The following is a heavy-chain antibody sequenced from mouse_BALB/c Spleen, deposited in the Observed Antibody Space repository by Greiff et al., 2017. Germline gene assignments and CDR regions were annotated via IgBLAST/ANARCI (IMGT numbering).Heavy chain of an antibody. J-gene: IGHJ4*01. Sequence: EVMLVESGGGLVKPGGSLKLSCAASGFTFSSYAMSWVRQTPEKRLEWVATISSGGSYTYYPDSVKGRFTISRDNAKNTLYLQMSSLRSEDTAMYYCARHTYDYDEGYAMDYWGQGTSVTVSS. CDR2: ISSGGSYT. CDR3: ARHTYDYDEGYAMDY. CDR1: GFTFSSYA. D-gene: IGHD2-4*01. V-gene: IGHV5-9-3*01.